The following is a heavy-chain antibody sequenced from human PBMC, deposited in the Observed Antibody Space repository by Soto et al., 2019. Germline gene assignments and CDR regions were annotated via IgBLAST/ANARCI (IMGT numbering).Heavy chain of an antibody. Sequence: GGSLRLSCAGSGFTFSKYAMHWVRQAPGKGLEWVSVISFDGSNKVYADSVKGRFTISRDNSKNTLYRELASLKPEDTAVYYCARDRFPSYDILNDSIIWVCYFDYWGLGTLVTVSS. CDR3: ARDRFPSYDILNDSIIWVCYFDY. CDR1: GFTFSKYA. D-gene: IGHD3-9*01. CDR2: ISFDGSNK. V-gene: IGHV3-30-3*01. J-gene: IGHJ4*02.